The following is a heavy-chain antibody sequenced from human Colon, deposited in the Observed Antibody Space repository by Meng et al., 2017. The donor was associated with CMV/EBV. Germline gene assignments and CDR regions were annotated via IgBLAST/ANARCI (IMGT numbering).Heavy chain of an antibody. V-gene: IGHV3-48*03. CDR2: ISTGGVTI. D-gene: IGHD2-15*01. CDR3: AKDWHVVNYYGMDV. CDR1: GFSFSSSE. Sequence: GGSLRLSCAASGFSFSSSEMNWVRQAPGKGLEWVSFISTGGVTINYADSVKGRFAISRDNSTNTLFLEMNSLRADDTALYYCAKDWHVVNYYGMDVWGQGTTVTVSS. J-gene: IGHJ6*02.